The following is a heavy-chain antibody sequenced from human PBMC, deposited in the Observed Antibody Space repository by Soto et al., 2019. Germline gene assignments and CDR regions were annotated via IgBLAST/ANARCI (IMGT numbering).Heavy chain of an antibody. Sequence: ASVKVSCKASGYTFSNYGIGWVRQAPGQGLEWMGWIIAYNGTRHFAEGLRGRITMTTNTTTSTADMELRSLSSDDTAVYYCARGGQECSNSGCGYIYDGMDVWGQGTTVTVSS. V-gene: IGHV1-18*01. D-gene: IGHD1-26*01. CDR1: GYTFSNYG. J-gene: IGHJ6*02. CDR3: ARGGQECSNSGCGYIYDGMDV. CDR2: IIAYNGTR.